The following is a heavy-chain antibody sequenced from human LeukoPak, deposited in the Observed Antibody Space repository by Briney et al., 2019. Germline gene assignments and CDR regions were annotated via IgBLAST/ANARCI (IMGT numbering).Heavy chain of an antibody. D-gene: IGHD2-15*01. CDR1: GGSISSYY. V-gene: IGHV4-59*01. Sequence: TTSETLSLTCTVSGGSISSYYWSWIRQPPGKGLEWIGYIYYSGSTNYNPSLKSRVTISVDTSKNQFSLKLSSVTAADTAVYYCARVYCSGGSCYLDYWGQGTLVTVSS. CDR2: IYYSGST. J-gene: IGHJ4*02. CDR3: ARVYCSGGSCYLDY.